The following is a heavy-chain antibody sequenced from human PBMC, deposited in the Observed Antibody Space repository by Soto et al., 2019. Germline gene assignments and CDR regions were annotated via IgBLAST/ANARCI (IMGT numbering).Heavy chain of an antibody. CDR2: INHSGTI. V-gene: IGHV4-34*02. J-gene: IGHJ6*02. CDR3: ARADRTLVTSYGLDV. CDR1: GGSFSGFY. D-gene: IGHD2-21*02. Sequence: QVQIQQWGAGLLKPSETLSLTCAVSGGSFSGFYWTWIRQPPGEGLEWIGEINHSGTINFNPSLRSRLTISLDSSKKHFSLKLTSLTAAEAAVYYCARADRTLVTSYGLDVWGQGTTVTVSS.